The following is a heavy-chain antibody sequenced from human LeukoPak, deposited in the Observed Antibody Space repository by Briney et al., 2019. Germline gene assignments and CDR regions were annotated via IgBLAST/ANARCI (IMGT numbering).Heavy chain of an antibody. Sequence: GGSLRLSCAASGFTFSSYWMHWVRQAPGKGLEWVALISYDGSNKYYADSVKGRFTISRDNSKNTLYLQMNSLRAEDTAVYYCTRDMGGTYFDYWGQATLVTVSS. V-gene: IGHV3-30*03. J-gene: IGHJ4*02. D-gene: IGHD1-26*01. CDR1: GFTFSSYW. CDR3: TRDMGGTYFDY. CDR2: ISYDGSNK.